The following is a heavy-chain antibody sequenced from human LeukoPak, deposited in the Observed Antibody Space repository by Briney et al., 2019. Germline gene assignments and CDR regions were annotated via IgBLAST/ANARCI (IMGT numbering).Heavy chain of an antibody. D-gene: IGHD3-10*01. J-gene: IGHJ4*02. CDR3: AKDPGGGY. CDR2: ISGSGGST. V-gene: IGHV3-23*01. Sequence: GGSLRLSCTASGFPFSDYSMNWVRQAPGKGLEWVSAISGSGGSTYDADSVKGRFTISRDNSKNTLFLQMNSLRAEYTAVYDGAKDPGGGYWGQGTLVTVSS. CDR1: GFPFSDYS.